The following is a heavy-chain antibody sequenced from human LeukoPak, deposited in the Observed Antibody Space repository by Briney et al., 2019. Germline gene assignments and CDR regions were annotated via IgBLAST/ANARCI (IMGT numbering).Heavy chain of an antibody. CDR2: ISSSSSYT. D-gene: IGHD2-2*01. CDR1: GFTFSSYA. V-gene: IGHV3-21*05. Sequence: PGRSLRLSCAASGFTFSSYAMHWVRQAPGKGLEWVSYISSSSSYTNYADSVKGRFTISRDNAENSLYLQMNSLRAEDTAVYYCASHCSSTSCYYYYYGMDVWGKGTTVTVSS. CDR3: ASHCSSTSCYYYYYGMDV. J-gene: IGHJ6*04.